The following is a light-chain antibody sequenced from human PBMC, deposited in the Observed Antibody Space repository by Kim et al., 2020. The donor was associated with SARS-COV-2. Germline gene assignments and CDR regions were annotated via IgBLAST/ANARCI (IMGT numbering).Light chain of an antibody. CDR1: QSVTATY. CDR3: QQYAGSPLT. CDR2: GAS. Sequence: PGKRATLSCRASQSVTATYLAWYQQKPGQAPRLLIYGASSRATGIPDRFSGSGSGTDFTLTISRLEPEDFAVYYCQQYAGSPLTFGGGTKV. J-gene: IGKJ4*01. V-gene: IGKV3-20*01.